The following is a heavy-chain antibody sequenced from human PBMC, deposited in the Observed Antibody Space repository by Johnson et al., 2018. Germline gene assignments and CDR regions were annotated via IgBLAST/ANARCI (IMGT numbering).Heavy chain of an antibody. V-gene: IGHV3-43*01. J-gene: IGHJ3*01. CDR2: ISWDAGNA. Sequence: VQLVQSGGVVVQPGGSLRISCVASGFTFEDYTMHWVRQVPGKGLEWVSLISWDAGNAHYADSVKDRFTISRDNDRNSLSLQMSSLRSEDSGIYYCTKDMLRFSRFYDAFDVWGQGTVVTVSP. CDR3: TKDMLRFSRFYDAFDV. CDR1: GFTFEDYT. D-gene: IGHD3-16*01.